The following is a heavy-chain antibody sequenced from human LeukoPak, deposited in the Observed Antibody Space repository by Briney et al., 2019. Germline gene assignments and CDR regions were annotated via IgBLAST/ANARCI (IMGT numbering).Heavy chain of an antibody. D-gene: IGHD1-1*01. CDR3: ARSTGTSYYYFYYMGV. CDR1: GYSFTSYW. J-gene: IGHJ6*03. Sequence: HGESLKISCKGSGYSFTSYWIGWVRQMPGKGLEWMGIIYPGDSDTRYSPSFQGQVTISADKSISTAYLQWSSLKASDSAMYYCARSTGTSYYYFYYMGVWGKGTTVSVSS. V-gene: IGHV5-51*01. CDR2: IYPGDSDT.